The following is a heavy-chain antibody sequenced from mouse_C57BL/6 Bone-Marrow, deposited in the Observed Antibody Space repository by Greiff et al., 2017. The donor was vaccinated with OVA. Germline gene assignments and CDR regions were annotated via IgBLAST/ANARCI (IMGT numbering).Heavy chain of an antibody. D-gene: IGHD1-1*01. CDR2: ISNLAYSI. J-gene: IGHJ4*01. CDR1: GFTFSDYG. CDR3: ARHNTTVVPYYAMDY. Sequence: EVKLVESGGGLVQPGGSLKLSCAASGFTFSDYGMAWVRQAPRKGPEWVAFISNLAYSIYYADTVTGRFTISRENAKNTLYLEMSGLRSEDTAMYYCARHNTTVVPYYAMDYWGQGTSVTVSS. V-gene: IGHV5-15*04.